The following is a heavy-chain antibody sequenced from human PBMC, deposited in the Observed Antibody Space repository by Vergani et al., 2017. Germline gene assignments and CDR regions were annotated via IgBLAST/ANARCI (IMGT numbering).Heavy chain of an antibody. D-gene: IGHD3-22*01. CDR1: GFTFSSYG. J-gene: IGHJ3*02. V-gene: IGHV3-33*06. CDR2: IWYDGSNK. Sequence: QVQLVESGGGVVQPGRSLRLSCAASGFTFSSYGMHWVRQAPGKGLEWVAVIWYDGSNKYYADSVKGRFTISRDNSKNTLYLQMNSLRAEDTAVYYCAKDRGGYHTAYAFDIWGQGTMVTVSS. CDR3: AKDRGGYHTAYAFDI.